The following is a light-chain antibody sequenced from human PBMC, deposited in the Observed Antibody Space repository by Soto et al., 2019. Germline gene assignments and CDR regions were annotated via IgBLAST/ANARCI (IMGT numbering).Light chain of an antibody. CDR3: QQYYSTPYT. CDR2: WAS. V-gene: IGKV4-1*01. Sequence: DIVLTQSPDSLAVSLGETATINCKSSQSVIYGSNNKNYLAWYQQKPGQPPKLLIYWASTRESGVPDRFSGSASGTDFTLNISSLQAEDVAVYYCQQYYSTPYTFGQGTKLEIK. CDR1: QSVIYGSNNKNY. J-gene: IGKJ2*01.